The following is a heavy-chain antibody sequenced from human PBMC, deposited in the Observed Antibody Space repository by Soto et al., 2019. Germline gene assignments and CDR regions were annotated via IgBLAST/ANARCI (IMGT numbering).Heavy chain of an antibody. Sequence: PSETVSLTCTVSGGSISYYYWGWIRQPPGKGLEWIGSIYYSGNTHYNPSLKSRVTISVDTSMNQFSLNLDSVTAVDSAVYYCVRGGYVHAFDYWGQGALVTVSS. CDR2: IYYSGNT. D-gene: IGHD5-12*01. J-gene: IGHJ4*02. CDR1: GGSISYYY. V-gene: IGHV4-59*01. CDR3: VRGGYVHAFDY.